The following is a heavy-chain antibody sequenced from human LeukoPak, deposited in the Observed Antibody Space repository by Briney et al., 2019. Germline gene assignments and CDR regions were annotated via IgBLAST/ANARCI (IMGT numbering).Heavy chain of an antibody. J-gene: IGHJ3*02. CDR2: IGTAGDT. CDR3: ARDSSGYGAFDI. Sequence: GGSLRLSWAASGFTFSSYDMHWVRQATGKGLEWVSAIGTAGDTYYPGSVKGRFTISRENAKNSLYLQMNSLRAEDTAVYYCARDSSGYGAFDIWGQGTMVTVSS. CDR1: GFTFSSYD. D-gene: IGHD3-22*01. V-gene: IGHV3-13*01.